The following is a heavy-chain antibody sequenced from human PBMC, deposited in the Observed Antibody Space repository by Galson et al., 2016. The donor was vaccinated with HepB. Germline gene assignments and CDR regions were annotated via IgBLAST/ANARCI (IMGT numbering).Heavy chain of an antibody. V-gene: IGHV3-74*01. CDR2: IKSDGSST. J-gene: IGHJ6*02. D-gene: IGHD2-21*01. Sequence: SLRLSCAASGFTLSNYWMDWVRQAPGKGLVWVSRIKSDGSSTSYADSVKGRFTISRDNAKNMLYLQMNSLRVEDTAVYYCAAYLGVWGQGTTVTVSS. CDR3: AAYLGV. CDR1: GFTLSNYW.